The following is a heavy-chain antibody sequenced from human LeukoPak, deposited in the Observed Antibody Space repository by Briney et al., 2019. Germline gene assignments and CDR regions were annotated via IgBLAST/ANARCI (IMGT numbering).Heavy chain of an antibody. D-gene: IGHD6-13*01. CDR2: ISSSSSYI. CDR3: ARVTWSSSSCFEY. Sequence: PGGSLRLSCAASGFTLSSYSMNWVRQAPGKGLEWVSSISSSSSYIYYADSVKGRFTISRDNAKNSLYLQMNSLRAEDTAVYYCARVTWSSSSCFEYWGQGTLVTVSS. J-gene: IGHJ4*02. V-gene: IGHV3-21*01. CDR1: GFTLSSYS.